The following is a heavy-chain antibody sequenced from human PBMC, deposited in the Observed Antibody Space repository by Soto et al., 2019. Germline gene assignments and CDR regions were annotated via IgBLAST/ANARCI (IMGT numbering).Heavy chain of an antibody. CDR1: GYTFTSYD. CDR2: MNPNSGNT. CDR3: ARGADVYCSGGSCYSDGWFDP. J-gene: IGHJ5*02. D-gene: IGHD2-15*01. V-gene: IGHV1-8*01. Sequence: EASVKVSCKASGYTFTSYDINWVRQATGQGLEWMGWMNPNSGNTGYAQKFQGRVTMTRNTSISTAYMELSSLRSEDTAVYYCARGADVYCSGGSCYSDGWFDPWGQGTLVTVSS.